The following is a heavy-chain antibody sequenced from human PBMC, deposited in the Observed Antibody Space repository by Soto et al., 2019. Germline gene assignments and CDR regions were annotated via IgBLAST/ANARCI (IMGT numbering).Heavy chain of an antibody. V-gene: IGHV3-53*01. CDR2: IYSGGST. J-gene: IGHJ6*02. D-gene: IGHD3-10*01. CDR3: YYDYYYYGMDV. CDR1: GFTVSSNY. Sequence: PGGSLRLSCAASGFTVSSNYMSWVRQAPGKGLEWVSVIYSGGSTYYADSVKGRFTISRDNSKNTLYLQMNSLRAEDTAVYYCYYDYYYYGMDVWGQGTTVTVSS.